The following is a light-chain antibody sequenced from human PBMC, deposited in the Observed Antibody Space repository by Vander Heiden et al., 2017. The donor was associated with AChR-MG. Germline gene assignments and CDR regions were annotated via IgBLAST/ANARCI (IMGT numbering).Light chain of an antibody. Sequence: DIVMTHSPDSLAVSLVETATINCNSSQSVLYSSNNNNYLAWYQQKRGEPTRLLIYWASTRESGVPGRFSGGGSGTEFTLTISSLQAEDVAVYYCQQYYRTPRTFGQGTKVEIK. V-gene: IGKV4-1*01. CDR2: WAS. CDR1: QSVLYSSNNNNY. CDR3: QQYYRTPRT. J-gene: IGKJ1*01.